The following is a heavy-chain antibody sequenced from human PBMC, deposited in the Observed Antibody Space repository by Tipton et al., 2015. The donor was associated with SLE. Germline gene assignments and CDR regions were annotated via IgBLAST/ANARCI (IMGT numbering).Heavy chain of an antibody. CDR3: ARMERAYGSLDC. D-gene: IGHD3-10*01. CDR2: IYYSGST. J-gene: IGHJ4*02. V-gene: IGHV4-39*07. Sequence: TLSLTCTVSGGSIRSSSYYWGWIRQPPGKGLEWIGSIYYSGSTYYNPSLKSRVTLSVATSKNQFSLKLSSVTASDTAVYYCARMERAYGSLDCWGQGTLVTVSS. CDR1: GGSIRSSSYY.